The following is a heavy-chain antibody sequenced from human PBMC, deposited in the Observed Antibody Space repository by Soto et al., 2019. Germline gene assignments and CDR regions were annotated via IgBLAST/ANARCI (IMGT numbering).Heavy chain of an antibody. CDR3: ARTDYASWFDP. Sequence: QLQLQESDPGLVKPSETLSLTCTVSGDSISNNNYYWGWIRQPPGKGLEWIGSIYYSGSTYYNPSLKSRVTLSVDTSKNQFSLRLNSVTAADTAIYYCARTDYASWFDPWGQGTLVIVSS. J-gene: IGHJ5*02. D-gene: IGHD4-17*01. V-gene: IGHV4-39*01. CDR2: IYYSGST. CDR1: GDSISNNNYY.